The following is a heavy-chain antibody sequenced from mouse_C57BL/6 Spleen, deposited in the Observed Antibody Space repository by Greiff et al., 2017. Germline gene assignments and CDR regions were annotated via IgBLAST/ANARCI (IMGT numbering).Heavy chain of an antibody. J-gene: IGHJ3*01. D-gene: IGHD1-1*01. CDR1: GFSLTSYG. CDR2: IWSGGST. CDR3: ARDYGSSGGFAY. V-gene: IGHV2-2*01. Sequence: VQLQQSGPGLVQPSQSLSITCTVSGFSLTSYGVHWVRQSPGKGLEWLGVIWSGGSTDYNAAFISRLSISKDNSKSQVFFKMNSLQADDTAIYYCARDYGSSGGFAYWGQGTLGTVSA.